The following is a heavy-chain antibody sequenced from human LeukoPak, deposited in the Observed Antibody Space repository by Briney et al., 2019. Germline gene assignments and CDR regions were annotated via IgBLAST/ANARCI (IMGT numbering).Heavy chain of an antibody. CDR3: AKDRATVTTPYYFDY. CDR1: GFTVSSNE. Sequence: PGGSLRLSCAASGFTVSSNEMSWVRQAPGKGLEWVSSISGGSTYYADSRKGRFTISRDNSKNTLHLQMNSLRAEDTAVYYCAKDRATVTTPYYFDYWGQGTLVTVSS. CDR2: ISGGST. V-gene: IGHV3-38-3*01. D-gene: IGHD4-11*01. J-gene: IGHJ4*02.